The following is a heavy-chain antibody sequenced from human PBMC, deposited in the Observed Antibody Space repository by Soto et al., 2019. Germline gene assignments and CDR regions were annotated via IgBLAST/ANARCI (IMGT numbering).Heavy chain of an antibody. D-gene: IGHD3-22*01. CDR2: ISHSGNT. J-gene: IGHJ2*01. Sequence: QVQLQESGSGLVKASQTLSLTCAVSGGSISSGASSWNWIRQPPGKGLEWIGYISHSGNTYYNPSLQSRVTISVDRPNNQFSLKLSSVTAADTAVYYCARGVYDSSYYYSTATFWYFDFWGRGTLVTVSS. CDR1: GGSISSGASS. CDR3: ARGVYDSSYYYSTATFWYFDF. V-gene: IGHV4-30-2*01.